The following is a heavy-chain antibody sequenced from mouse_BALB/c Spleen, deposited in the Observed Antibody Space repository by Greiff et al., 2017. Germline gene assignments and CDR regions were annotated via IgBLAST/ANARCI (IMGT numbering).Heavy chain of an antibody. CDR1: GFSLTSYG. CDR3: ARTFLYYYGSTYAMDY. D-gene: IGHD1-1*01. CDR2: IWSGGST. Sequence: QVQLKESGPGLVQPSQSLSITCTVSGFSLTSYGVHWVRQSPGKGLEWLGVIWSGGSTDYNAAFISRLSISKDNSKSQVFFKMNSLQADDTAIYYCARTFLYYYGSTYAMDYWGQGTSVTVSS. V-gene: IGHV2-4-1*01. J-gene: IGHJ4*01.